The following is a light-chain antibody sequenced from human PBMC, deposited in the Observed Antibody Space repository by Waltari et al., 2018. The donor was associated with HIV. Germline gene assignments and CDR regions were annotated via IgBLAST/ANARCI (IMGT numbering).Light chain of an antibody. J-gene: IGKJ1*01. V-gene: IGKV4-1*01. Sequence: DIVMTQSQDSLAVSLGVRAPIHRTSSQSVLSSSSYRDYLGWYQQKPGQPPKPLIYWASTRESGVPDRFSGSGSGTDFTLTISNLQAEDVAVYYCQQYLRTPWTFGQGTRVEIK. CDR2: WAS. CDR1: QSVLSSSSYRDY. CDR3: QQYLRTPWT.